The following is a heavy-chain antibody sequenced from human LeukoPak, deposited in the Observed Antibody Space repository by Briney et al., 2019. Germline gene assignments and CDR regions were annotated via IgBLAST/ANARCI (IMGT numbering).Heavy chain of an antibody. CDR3: ARAPQNYYGSGSYDY. Sequence: GGSLRLSCAASGFTFSSYGMHWVRQAPGKGLEWVAFIRYDGSNKYYADSVKGRFTISRDNAKNSLYLQMNSLRAEDTAVYYCARAPQNYYGSGSYDYWGQGTLVTVSS. CDR1: GFTFSSYG. V-gene: IGHV3-30*02. D-gene: IGHD3-10*01. J-gene: IGHJ4*02. CDR2: IRYDGSNK.